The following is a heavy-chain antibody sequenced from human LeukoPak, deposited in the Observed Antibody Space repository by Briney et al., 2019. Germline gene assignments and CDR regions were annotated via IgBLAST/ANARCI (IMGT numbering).Heavy chain of an antibody. Sequence: PGRSLRLSCAASGFTFSSYAMHWVRQAPGKGLEWVAVMSYDGSNKYYADSVKGRFTISRDNSKNTLYLQMNSLRAEDTAVYYCARPSRITMVRGVQGGWFDPWGQGTLVTVSS. CDR1: GFTFSSYA. V-gene: IGHV3-30*01. CDR3: ARPSRITMVRGVQGGWFDP. J-gene: IGHJ5*02. CDR2: MSYDGSNK. D-gene: IGHD3-10*01.